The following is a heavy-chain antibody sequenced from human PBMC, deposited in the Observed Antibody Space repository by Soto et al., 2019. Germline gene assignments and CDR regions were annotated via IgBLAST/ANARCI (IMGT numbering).Heavy chain of an antibody. Sequence: GASVKVSCKASGYTFTGDYMHWVRQAPGQGFEWMGRISPKSGGTNYAQKFQGRVTMTWDTPLNTAYMELSSLMFEDTAVYYCARPPGYVSDWYYFDLWGQGTLVTVSS. CDR2: ISPKSGGT. CDR3: ARPPGYVSDWYYFDL. J-gene: IGHJ4*02. V-gene: IGHV1-2*02. D-gene: IGHD3-9*01. CDR1: GYTFTGDY.